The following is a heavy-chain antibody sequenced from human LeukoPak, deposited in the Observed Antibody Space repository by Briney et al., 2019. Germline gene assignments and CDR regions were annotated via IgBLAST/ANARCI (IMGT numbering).Heavy chain of an antibody. CDR2: INPSGGST. D-gene: IGHD2-2*01. J-gene: IGHJ4*02. Sequence: EASVEVSCKASGYTFTSYYMHWVRQAPGQGLEWMGIINPSGGSTSYAQKFQGRVTMTRDTSTSTVYVELSSLRSEDTAVYYCARVPQLLSVGDYWGQGTLVTVSS. CDR3: ARVPQLLSVGDY. V-gene: IGHV1-46*01. CDR1: GYTFTSYY.